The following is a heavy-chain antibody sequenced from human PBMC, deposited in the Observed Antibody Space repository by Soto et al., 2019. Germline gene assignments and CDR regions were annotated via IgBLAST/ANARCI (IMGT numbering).Heavy chain of an antibody. CDR2: ISGSGGST. V-gene: IGHV3-23*01. D-gene: IGHD3-3*01. CDR3: ALTPTYYYFWSGYSPSSFFDY. CDR1: GCTFSSYA. J-gene: IGHJ4*02. Sequence: GGSLRLSCAASGCTFSSYAMSWVRQAPWKGLEWVSAISGSGGSTYYADSVKGRFTISRDNSKNTLYLQMNSLRAEDTAVYYCALTPTYYYFWSGYSPSSFFDYWGQGTLVTVSS.